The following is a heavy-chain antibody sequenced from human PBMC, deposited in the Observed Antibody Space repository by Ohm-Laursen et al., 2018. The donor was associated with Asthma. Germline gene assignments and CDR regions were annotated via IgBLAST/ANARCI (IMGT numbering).Heavy chain of an antibody. CDR2: ISYDGSNK. Sequence: RSLRLSCAASGFTFSSYGMHWVRQAPGKGLEWVAVISYDGSNKYYADSVKGRFTISRDNSKNTLYLQMNSLRAEDTAVYYCARDYYDSSGYYYFDYWGQGTLVTVSS. V-gene: IGHV3-30*03. D-gene: IGHD3-22*01. CDR3: ARDYYDSSGYYYFDY. J-gene: IGHJ4*02. CDR1: GFTFSSYG.